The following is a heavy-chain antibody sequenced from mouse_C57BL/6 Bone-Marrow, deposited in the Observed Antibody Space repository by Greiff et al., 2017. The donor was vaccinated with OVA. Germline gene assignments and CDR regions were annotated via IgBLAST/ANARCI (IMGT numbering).Heavy chain of an antibody. V-gene: IGHV10-3*01. CDR2: IRSKSSNYAT. D-gene: IGHD2-5*01. CDR3: VRQMAYSNRYYYAMDY. Sequence: EVQRVESGGGLVQPKGSLKLSCAASGFTFNTYAMHWVRQAPGKGLEWVARIRSKSSNYATYYADSVKDRFTISRDDSQSMLYLQMNNLKTEDTAMYYCVRQMAYSNRYYYAMDYWGQGTSVTVSS. J-gene: IGHJ4*01. CDR1: GFTFNTYA.